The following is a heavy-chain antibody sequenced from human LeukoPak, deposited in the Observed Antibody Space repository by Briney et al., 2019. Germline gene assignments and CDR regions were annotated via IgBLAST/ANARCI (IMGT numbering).Heavy chain of an antibody. J-gene: IGHJ4*02. CDR1: GYTFTGYY. CDR3: ARGGASGSYYAKSFDY. Sequence: GASVKVSCKASGYTFTGYYMHWVRQAPGQGLEWMGWINPNSGGTNYAQKFQGRVTMTRDTSISTAYMELSRLRSDDTAVYYCARGGASGSYYAKSFDYWGQGTLVTVSS. CDR2: INPNSGGT. V-gene: IGHV1-2*02. D-gene: IGHD1-26*01.